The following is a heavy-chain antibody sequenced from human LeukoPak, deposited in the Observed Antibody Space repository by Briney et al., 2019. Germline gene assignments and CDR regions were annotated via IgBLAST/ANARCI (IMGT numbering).Heavy chain of an antibody. J-gene: IGHJ4*02. CDR2: IFGSGGSA. V-gene: IGHV3-23*01. D-gene: IGHD2-15*01. CDR1: GFTFGSYA. CDR3: AKTTTGYSSGRYPAWPIDY. Sequence: GGSLRLSCAASGFTFGSYALYWVRQAPGKGLEWVSGIFGSGGSAHYADSVKGRFTISRDNSKNTVYLQMDSLRVEDTAIYYCAKTTTGYSSGRYPAWPIDYWGQGTLVTVSS.